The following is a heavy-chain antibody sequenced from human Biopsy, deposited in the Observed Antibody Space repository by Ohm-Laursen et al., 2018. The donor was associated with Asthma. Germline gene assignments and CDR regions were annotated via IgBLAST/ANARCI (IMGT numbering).Heavy chain of an antibody. J-gene: IGHJ4*02. CDR3: AGFCSGGNCPDH. V-gene: IGHV4-59*01. CDR1: GVSISSDY. CDR2: IYYSGST. Sequence: GTLSLTCTVSGVSISSDYWSWIRQPPGKGLECIGHIYYSGSTNYQPSLKSRVTVSVDTSKKQISLRLSSVIAADTAVYYCAGFCSGGNCPDHWGQGTLVTVSS. D-gene: IGHD2-15*01.